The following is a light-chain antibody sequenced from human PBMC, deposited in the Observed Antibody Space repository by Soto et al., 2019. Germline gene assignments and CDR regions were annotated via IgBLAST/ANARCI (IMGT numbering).Light chain of an antibody. Sequence: DIRITQSPSALSASVGERITITSRPSQTISSYLNWYQQKPGKPPKLLIYGASSLQTGVPSRFSGSGSGTDFTLTISSLQPEDFATYFCQQSYITPWTFGQGTKVDIK. V-gene: IGKV1-39*01. CDR3: QQSYITPWT. CDR1: QTISSY. CDR2: GAS. J-gene: IGKJ1*01.